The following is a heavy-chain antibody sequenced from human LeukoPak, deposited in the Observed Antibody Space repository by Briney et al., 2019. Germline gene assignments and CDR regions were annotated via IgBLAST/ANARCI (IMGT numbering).Heavy chain of an antibody. CDR2: ISGSGGST. Sequence: GGSLRLSCAASGFTFSSYAMSRVRQAPGKGLEWVSGISGSGGSTYYADSVKGRFTISRDNAKNSLYLQMNSLRAEDTAVYYCARAKTVTTLYFDYWGQGTLVTVSS. D-gene: IGHD4-17*01. CDR3: ARAKTVTTLYFDY. V-gene: IGHV3-23*01. J-gene: IGHJ4*02. CDR1: GFTFSSYA.